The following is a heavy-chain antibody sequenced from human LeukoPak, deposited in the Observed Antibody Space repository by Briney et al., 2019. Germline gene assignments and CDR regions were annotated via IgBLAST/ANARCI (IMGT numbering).Heavy chain of an antibody. D-gene: IGHD1-26*01. CDR1: GFTFSSYS. CDR3: AKRISGSHYSGGDY. J-gene: IGHJ4*02. Sequence: GGSLRLSCAASGFTFSSYSMNWVRQAPGKGLEWVSSISSSSSYIYYADSVKGRFTISRDNAKNSLYLQMNSLRAEDTAVYYCAKRISGSHYSGGDYWGQGTLVTVSS. V-gene: IGHV3-21*01. CDR2: ISSSSSYI.